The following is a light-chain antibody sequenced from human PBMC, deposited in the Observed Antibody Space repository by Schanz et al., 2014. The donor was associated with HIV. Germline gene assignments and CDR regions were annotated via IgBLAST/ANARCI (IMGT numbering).Light chain of an antibody. J-gene: IGKJ4*01. CDR1: QSISTY. Sequence: EIVLTQSPVTLSLSPGERATLSCRASQSISTYLAWYQQRPGQSPRLLIYGASNRASGIPPRFSGSGSGTYFSLTISSLEPEDFALYYCQQGGSWPLTFGGGTTVEIK. CDR2: GAS. V-gene: IGKV3-11*01. CDR3: QQGGSWPLT.